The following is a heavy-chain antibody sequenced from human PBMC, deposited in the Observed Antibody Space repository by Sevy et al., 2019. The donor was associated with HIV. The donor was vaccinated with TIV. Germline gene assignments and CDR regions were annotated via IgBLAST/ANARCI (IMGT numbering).Heavy chain of an antibody. CDR3: AGENARGRGYS. D-gene: IGHD3-3*02. CDR1: GGSITSLY. V-gene: IGHV4-59*08. CDR2: ICYNGHI. Sequence: SETLSLTCTVSGGSITSLYWNWIRQPPGKGLEWIANICYNGHINYNPSLKSRFTLSRDTSKNPFSLRLSSVTAADTAMYYCAGENARGRGYSWGQGTLVTVSS. J-gene: IGHJ4*02.